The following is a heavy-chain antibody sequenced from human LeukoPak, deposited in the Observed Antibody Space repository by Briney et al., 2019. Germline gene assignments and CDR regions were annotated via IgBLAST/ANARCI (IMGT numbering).Heavy chain of an antibody. CDR1: GFTFSSYA. V-gene: IGHV3-23*01. CDR2: ISGSGGST. CDR3: AKVGVGATISYYFDY. J-gene: IGHJ4*02. D-gene: IGHD1-26*01. Sequence: PGGSLRLSCAASGFTFSSYAMSWVRQAPGKGLEWVSAISGSGGSTYYADSVKGRFTISRDNSKNTLYLQMNSLRAEDTAVYYCAKVGVGATISYYFDYWGQGTLVTVSS.